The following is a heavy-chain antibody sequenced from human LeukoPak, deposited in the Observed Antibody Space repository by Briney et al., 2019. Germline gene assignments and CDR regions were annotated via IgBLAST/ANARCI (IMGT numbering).Heavy chain of an antibody. CDR2: IYHSGST. V-gene: IGHV4-4*02. D-gene: IGHD5-24*01. CDR1: GVSISSSNW. CDR3: ARVAERWLHGGVAFDI. Sequence: SETLSLTCTVSGVSISSSNWWSWVRQPPGKGLEWIGEIYHSGSTNYNPSLKSRVTISVDKSKNQFSLKLSSVTAADTAVYYCARVAERWLHGGVAFDIWGQGTMVTVSS. J-gene: IGHJ3*02.